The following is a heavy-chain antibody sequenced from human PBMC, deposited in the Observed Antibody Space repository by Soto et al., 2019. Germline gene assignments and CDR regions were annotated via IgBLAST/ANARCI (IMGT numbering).Heavy chain of an antibody. V-gene: IGHV1-69*13. CDR1: GGTFSSYA. Sequence: SVKVSCKASGGTFSSYAISWVRQAPGQGLEWMGGIIPIFGTANYAQKSQGRVTITADESTSTAYMELSSLRSEDTAVYYCARAYRLKAGYYYYGMDVWGQGTTVTVSS. J-gene: IGHJ6*02. CDR2: IIPIFGTA. CDR3: ARAYRLKAGYYYYGMDV. D-gene: IGHD4-4*01.